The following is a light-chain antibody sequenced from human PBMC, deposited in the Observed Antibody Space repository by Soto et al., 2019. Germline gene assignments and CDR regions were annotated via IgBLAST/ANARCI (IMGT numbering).Light chain of an antibody. V-gene: IGLV2-14*01. CDR1: SSDVGGYNY. CDR2: EVS. Sequence: VLTQPDSVSGAPGQSITTSCTGTSSDVGGYNYVSWYQQHPGKAPKLMIYEVSNRPSGVSNRFSGSKSGNTASLTISGLQAEDESDYYCSSYTSSSTLVFGGGTKVTAL. CDR3: SSYTSSSTLV. J-gene: IGLJ2*01.